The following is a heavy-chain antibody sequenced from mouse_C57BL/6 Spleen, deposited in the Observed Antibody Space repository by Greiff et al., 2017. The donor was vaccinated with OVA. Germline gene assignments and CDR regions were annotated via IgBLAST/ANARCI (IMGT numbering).Heavy chain of an antibody. Sequence: QVHVKQSGAELVKPGASVKISCKASGYAFSSYWMNWVKQRPGKGLEWIGQIYPGDGDTNYNGKFKGKATLTAEKSSSTAYMQLSSLTSEDSAVYFCARNNYGSTKGCFDVWGTGTTVTVSS. CDR3: ARNNYGSTKGCFDV. CDR1: GYAFSSYW. V-gene: IGHV1-80*01. CDR2: IYPGDGDT. J-gene: IGHJ1*03. D-gene: IGHD1-1*01.